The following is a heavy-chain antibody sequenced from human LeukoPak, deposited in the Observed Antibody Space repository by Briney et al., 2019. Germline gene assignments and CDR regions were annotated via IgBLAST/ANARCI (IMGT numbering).Heavy chain of an antibody. J-gene: IGHJ4*02. CDR1: GFTFSSYA. CDR2: ISYDGSNK. Sequence: GGSLRLSCAASGFTFSSYAMSWVRQAPGKGLEWVAVISYDGSNKYYADSVKGRFTISRDNSKNTLYLQMNSLRAEDTAVYYCARDPSAIVVGNFDYWGQGTLVTVSS. CDR3: ARDPSAIVVGNFDY. V-gene: IGHV3-30*04. D-gene: IGHD3-22*01.